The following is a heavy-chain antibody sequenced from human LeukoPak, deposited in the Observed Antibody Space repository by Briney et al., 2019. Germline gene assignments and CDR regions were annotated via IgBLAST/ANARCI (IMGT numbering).Heavy chain of an antibody. CDR1: GFTFSADD. D-gene: IGHD4-11*01. CDR2: ITSAGAT. J-gene: IGHJ6*02. CDR3: AREVYSDSDYYGMDV. Sequence: GGSLRLSCAASGFTFSADDMHWVRQGTGRGLEWVSAITSAGATYYSASVKGRFTISRENAKNSLYLRMNSLGAGDTAVYYCAREVYSDSDYYGMDVWGQGTTVTVSS. V-gene: IGHV3-13*04.